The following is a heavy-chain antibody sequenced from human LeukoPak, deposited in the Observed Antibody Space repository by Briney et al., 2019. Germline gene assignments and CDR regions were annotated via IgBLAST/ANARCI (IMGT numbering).Heavy chain of an antibody. V-gene: IGHV4-30-2*01. J-gene: IGHJ4*02. Sequence: SQTLSLTCAVSGGSISSGGYSWSWIRQPPGKGLEWIVYIYHSGSTYYNPSLKSRVTISVDTSKNQFSLKLSSVTAADTAVYYCARGMTNYYDSSGYYPFRYWGQGTLVTVSS. CDR3: ARGMTNYYDSSGYYPFRY. CDR2: IYHSGST. CDR1: GGSISSGGYS. D-gene: IGHD3-22*01.